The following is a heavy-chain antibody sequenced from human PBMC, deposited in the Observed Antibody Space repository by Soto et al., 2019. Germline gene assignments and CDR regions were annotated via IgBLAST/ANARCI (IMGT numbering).Heavy chain of an antibody. Sequence: EVQLLESGGGLVQPGGSLRLSCAASGFTFNNYVLSWVRQAPGKGLEWVSGISGSGDSTYYADSVNGRFTISRDNSQRTLYLQMSSLRPEDPAVYYCAFKGTGHSYYGGQGTLVTVSS. CDR3: AFKGTGHSYY. CDR2: ISGSGDST. V-gene: IGHV3-23*01. D-gene: IGHD3-9*01. J-gene: IGHJ4*02. CDR1: GFTFNNYV.